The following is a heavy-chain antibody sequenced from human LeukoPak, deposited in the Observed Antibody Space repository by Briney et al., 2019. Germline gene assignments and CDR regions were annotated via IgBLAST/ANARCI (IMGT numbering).Heavy chain of an antibody. CDR2: INPNSGGT. Sequence: ASVKVSCKASGYTFTGYYMHWVRQAPGQGLEWMGWINPNSGGTNYAQKFQGRVTMTRDTSISTAYMELSRLRSDDTAVYCCARAPDGRWELHEYYYYMDVWGKGTTVTVSS. CDR1: GYTFTGYY. D-gene: IGHD1-26*01. V-gene: IGHV1-2*02. CDR3: ARAPDGRWELHEYYYYMDV. J-gene: IGHJ6*03.